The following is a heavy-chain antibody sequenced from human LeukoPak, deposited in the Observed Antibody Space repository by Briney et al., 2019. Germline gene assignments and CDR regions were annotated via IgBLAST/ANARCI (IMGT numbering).Heavy chain of an antibody. D-gene: IGHD5-24*01. Sequence: PSETLSLTCTVSGGSISSGGYYWGWIRQPPGRGLEWIGSIYYSGSPYHNPSLKSRVTMSVDTSKNQFSLKLSSVTAADTAVYFCARRLTHGNDYFYYGMDVWGQGTTVTVSS. V-gene: IGHV4-39*01. CDR3: ARRLTHGNDYFYYGMDV. CDR1: GGSISSGGYY. CDR2: IYYSGSP. J-gene: IGHJ6*02.